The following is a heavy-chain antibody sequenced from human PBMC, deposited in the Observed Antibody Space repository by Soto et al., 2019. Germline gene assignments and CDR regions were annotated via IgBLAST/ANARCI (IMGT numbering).Heavy chain of an antibody. CDR1: GYTFTIYD. CDR3: AREAAGGYFDY. Sequence: GASVKVSCKASGYTFTIYDINCVLQATGQGLEWMGWMNPNSGNTGYAQKFQGRVTMTRNTSISTAYMELSSLRSEDTAVYYCAREAAGGYFDYWGQGTLVTVSS. V-gene: IGHV1-8*01. J-gene: IGHJ4*02. D-gene: IGHD6-13*01. CDR2: MNPNSGNT.